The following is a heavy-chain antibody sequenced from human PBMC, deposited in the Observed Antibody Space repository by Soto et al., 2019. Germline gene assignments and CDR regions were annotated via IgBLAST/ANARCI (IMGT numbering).Heavy chain of an antibody. CDR1: RFTFDDYV. CDR2: MSWNAGYI. V-gene: IGHV3-9*01. Sequence: EVQLVESGGGLVQPGGSLRLSCAASRFTFDDYVMHWVRQAPGKGLEWVSGMSWNAGYISYASSVKGRFTISRDNAKKSLYLQMNSLRPEDTAFYYCAKAPDSGDHEFFQHWGQGTLVTVSS. D-gene: IGHD4-17*01. J-gene: IGHJ1*01. CDR3: AKAPDSGDHEFFQH.